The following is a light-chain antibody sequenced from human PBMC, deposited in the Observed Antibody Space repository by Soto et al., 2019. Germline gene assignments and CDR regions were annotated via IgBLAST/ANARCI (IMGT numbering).Light chain of an antibody. Sequence: ETVMTQSPATLSVSPGERATLSCRASQSVNSNLAWYQQKLGQAPRVLIYGASTRATGIPDSFSGSGSGTDFILTSSSLQSEYFAVYYCQEYNTWPLTFGQGTKVEIK. CDR2: GAS. CDR1: QSVNSN. V-gene: IGKV3-15*01. CDR3: QEYNTWPLT. J-gene: IGKJ1*01.